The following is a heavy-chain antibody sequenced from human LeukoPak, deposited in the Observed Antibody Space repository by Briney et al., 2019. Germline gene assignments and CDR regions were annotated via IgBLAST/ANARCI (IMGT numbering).Heavy chain of an antibody. CDR1: GYTFTDYY. D-gene: IGHD6-19*01. CDR3: ATHPGIAVAGTGNY. J-gene: IGHJ4*02. V-gene: IGHV1-69-2*01. Sequence: ASVKVSCKVSGYTFTDYYMHWVQQAPGKGLEWMGLVDPEDGETIYAEKFQGRVTITADTSTDTAYMELSSLRSEDTAVYYCATHPGIAVAGTGNYWGQGTLVTVSS. CDR2: VDPEDGET.